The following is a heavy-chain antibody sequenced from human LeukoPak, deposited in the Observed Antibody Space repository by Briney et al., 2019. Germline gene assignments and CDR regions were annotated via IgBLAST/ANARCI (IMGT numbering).Heavy chain of an antibody. J-gene: IGHJ6*03. V-gene: IGHV3-11*01. Sequence: GGSLRLSCAASGFTFSDNYMSWIRQAPGKGLEWVSYISSSGSIYYADSVKGRFTISRDNAKNSLYLQMNSLRAEDTALYYCARGKYPDNDDYMDVWGKGTTVTVSS. D-gene: IGHD1-1*01. CDR2: ISSSGSI. CDR3: ARGKYPDNDDYMDV. CDR1: GFTFSDNY.